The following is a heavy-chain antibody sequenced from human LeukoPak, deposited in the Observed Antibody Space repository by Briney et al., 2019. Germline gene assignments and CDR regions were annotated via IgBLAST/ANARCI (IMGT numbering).Heavy chain of an antibody. V-gene: IGHV4-30-2*02. J-gene: IGHJ4*02. Sequence: SQTLSLTCAVSGGSISSGGYSWSWIRQPPGKGLEWIGYIYHSGSTNYNPSLKSRVTISVDTSKNQFSLKLSSVTAADTAVYYCARRERYCSSTSCYSYFDYWGQGTLVTVSS. CDR1: GGSISSGGYS. CDR2: IYHSGST. D-gene: IGHD2-2*02. CDR3: ARRERYCSSTSCYSYFDY.